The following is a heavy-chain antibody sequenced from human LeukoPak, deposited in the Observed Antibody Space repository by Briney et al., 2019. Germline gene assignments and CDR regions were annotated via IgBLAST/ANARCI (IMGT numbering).Heavy chain of an antibody. CDR2: IYTSGRT. CDR3: ARVDTAMGNDY. D-gene: IGHD5-18*01. J-gene: IGHJ4*02. CDR1: GVSICSGSYY. V-gene: IGHV4-61*02. Sequence: SETLSLTCTVSGVSICSGSYYWSWIRQPAGKGLEWIGRIYTSGRTNYNPSLKSRVTISVDTSKNQFSLKLSSVTAADTAVYYCARVDTAMGNDYWGQGTLVTVSS.